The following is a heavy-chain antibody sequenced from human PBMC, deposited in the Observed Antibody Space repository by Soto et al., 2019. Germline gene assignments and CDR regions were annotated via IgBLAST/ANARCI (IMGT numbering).Heavy chain of an antibody. CDR2: IASKLNTYAT. J-gene: IGHJ4*03. V-gene: IGHV3-73*01. CDR3: IGHPLRKCSRSTCLDSLEI. CDR1: GFNFSGSD. Sequence: PGGSLRLSCAVSGFNFSGSDMHWDRQSSGKGLEWLGRIASKLNTYATSYPASVKGRFTISRDDSKKMAYLQMSSLKTEDTAVYYCIGHPLRKCSRSTCLDSLEIWGQGTLVTVSS. D-gene: IGHD2-2*01.